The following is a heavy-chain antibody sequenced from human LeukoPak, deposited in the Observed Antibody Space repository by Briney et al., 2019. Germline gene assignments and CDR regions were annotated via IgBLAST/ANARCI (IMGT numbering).Heavy chain of an antibody. D-gene: IGHD4-17*01. CDR2: IWHDRSDTYGSNK. V-gene: IGHV3-33*01. CDR3: ATDPRGGDYEDY. J-gene: IGHJ4*02. Sequence: GKSLRLSCAASGFMFSRSDIHWVRQAPGKGLEWVAVIWHDRSDTYGSNKYYADSVKGRFTISRDNSKNTLYMQMNSLRVEDTAVYYCATDPRGGDYEDYWGQGTLVTVSS. CDR1: GFMFSRSD.